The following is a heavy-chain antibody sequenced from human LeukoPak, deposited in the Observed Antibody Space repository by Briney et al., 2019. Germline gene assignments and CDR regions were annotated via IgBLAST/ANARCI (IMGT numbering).Heavy chain of an antibody. CDR3: AIPPEGDYYDSSGYYY. V-gene: IGHV1-2*02. Sequence: ASVKVSCKASGYTFTSYDINWVRQATGQGLEWMGWINPNSGGTNYAQKFQGRVTMTRDTSISTAYMELSRLRSDDTAVYYCAIPPEGDYYDSSGYYYWGQGTLVTVSS. J-gene: IGHJ4*02. D-gene: IGHD3-22*01. CDR2: INPNSGGT. CDR1: GYTFTSYD.